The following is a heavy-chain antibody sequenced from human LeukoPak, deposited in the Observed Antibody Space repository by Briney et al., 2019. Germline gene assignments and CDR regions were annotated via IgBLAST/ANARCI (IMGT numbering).Heavy chain of an antibody. CDR3: ARDRADDRDDAFDI. D-gene: IGHD3-9*01. J-gene: IGHJ3*02. CDR2: IYHSGST. V-gene: IGHV4-38-2*02. CDR1: GYSISSGYY. Sequence: SETLSLTCAVSGYSISSGYYWGWIRQPPGKGLEWIGSIYHSGSTSYNPSLKSRVAISVDTSKNQFSLKLSSVTAADTAVYYCARDRADDRDDAFDIWGQGTMVTVSS.